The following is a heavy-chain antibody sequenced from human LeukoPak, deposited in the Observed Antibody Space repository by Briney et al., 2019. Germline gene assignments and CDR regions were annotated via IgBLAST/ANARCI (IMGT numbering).Heavy chain of an antibody. CDR1: GYSFTSYD. CDR3: ARGPPDSTSSDY. J-gene: IGHJ4*02. CDR2: VRPQNGDS. Sequence: ASVKVSCKTSGYSFTSYDVNWVRQAAGQGLEWIGWVRPQNGDSGCAQKFQDRVTMIRDTSTSTVYMEMKSLTFEDTAVYFCARGPPDSTSSDYWGQGTLVTVSS. V-gene: IGHV1-8*01. D-gene: IGHD2-2*01.